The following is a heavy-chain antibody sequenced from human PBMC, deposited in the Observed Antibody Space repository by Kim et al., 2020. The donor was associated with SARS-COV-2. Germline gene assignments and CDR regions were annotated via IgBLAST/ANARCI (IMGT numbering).Heavy chain of an antibody. Sequence: NDNYADIVKSRITSYRDNAKNTVDLQMNSLSVEDTAVYYCARAREKSFDYWGQGTLVTVSS. V-gene: IGHV3-33*01. CDR3: ARAREKSFDY. CDR2: ND. J-gene: IGHJ4*02.